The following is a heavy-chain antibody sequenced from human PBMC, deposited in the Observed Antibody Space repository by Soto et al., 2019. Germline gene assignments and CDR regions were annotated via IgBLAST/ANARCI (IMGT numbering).Heavy chain of an antibody. CDR3: GRGASGSYRLDY. V-gene: IGHV3-74*01. J-gene: IGHJ4*02. D-gene: IGHD3-10*01. CDR1: GFPFSGNW. CDR2: INSDGSST. Sequence: EVQLVESGGGLVQPGGPRNFSFAAPGFPFSGNWMHWVRQAPGKGLVWVSRINSDGSSTNYADSVKGQFTISRDNAKNTLYLQMNSLRAEDTAVYYCGRGASGSYRLDYWGQGTLVTVSS.